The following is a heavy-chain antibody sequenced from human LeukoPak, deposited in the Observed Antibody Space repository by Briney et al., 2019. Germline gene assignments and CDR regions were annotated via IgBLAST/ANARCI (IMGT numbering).Heavy chain of an antibody. CDR1: GYTFTGYY. CDR2: INPNSGGT. CDR3: ARSPPKGNPYYFDS. Sequence: ASVKVSCKASGYTFTGYYMHGVRQAPGQGLEGMGWINPNSGGTNYAQKFQGRVTIPRNTSISTAYMALSSLRSEDTAVYYSARSPPKGNPYYFDSWGQGTLVTVSS. J-gene: IGHJ4*02. D-gene: IGHD1-14*01. V-gene: IGHV1-2*02.